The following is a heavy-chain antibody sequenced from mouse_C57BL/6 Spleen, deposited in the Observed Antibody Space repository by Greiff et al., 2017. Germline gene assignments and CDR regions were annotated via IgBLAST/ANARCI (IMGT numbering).Heavy chain of an antibody. CDR3: ARREDGGYFDV. Sequence: DVKLVESGGGLVQPGGSLKLSCAASGFTFSDYGMAWVRQAPRKGPEWVAFISNLAYSIYYADTVTGRFTISRENAKNTLYLEMSSLRSEDTAMYYCARREDGGYFDVWGTGTTVTVSS. CDR1: GFTFSDYG. J-gene: IGHJ1*03. CDR2: ISNLAYSI. V-gene: IGHV5-15*04. D-gene: IGHD2-3*01.